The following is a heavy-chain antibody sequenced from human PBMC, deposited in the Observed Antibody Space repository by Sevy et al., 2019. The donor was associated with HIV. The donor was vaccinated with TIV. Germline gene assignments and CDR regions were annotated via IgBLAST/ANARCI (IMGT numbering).Heavy chain of an antibody. CDR3: TGATVFGATWFDP. CDR1: GYTFNNAW. V-gene: IGHV3-15*01. D-gene: IGHD3-3*01. CDR2: IKSKTDGGSA. Sequence: GSLRLSCAASGYTFNNAWMSWVRQAPGKGLEWLGRIKSKTDGGSAEYASPVKGRFTISRDDSKSTLYLQMNRLRTEETGVFYCTGATVFGATWFDPWGQGALVTVSS. J-gene: IGHJ5*02.